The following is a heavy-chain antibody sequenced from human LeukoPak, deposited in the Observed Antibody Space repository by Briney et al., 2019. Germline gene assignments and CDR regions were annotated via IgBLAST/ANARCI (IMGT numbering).Heavy chain of an antibody. CDR1: GFTFSSYW. Sequence: GGALRLSCAASGFTFSSYWMSWVRQAPGKGLEWVANIKQDGSEKYYVDSVKGRFTISRDNAKNSLYLQMNSLRAEDTAVYYCARTGRIAVALLLFDYWGQGTLVTVSS. CDR2: IKQDGSEK. V-gene: IGHV3-7*01. D-gene: IGHD6-13*01. CDR3: ARTGRIAVALLLFDY. J-gene: IGHJ4*02.